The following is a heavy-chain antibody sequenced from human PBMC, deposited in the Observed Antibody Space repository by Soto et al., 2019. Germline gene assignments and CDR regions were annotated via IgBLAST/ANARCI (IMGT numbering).Heavy chain of an antibody. CDR3: ARVGWARGACDS. D-gene: IGHD2-21*01. CDR2: VYTTGST. V-gene: IGHV4-4*07. CDR1: GGSINTYY. J-gene: IGHJ5*02. Sequence: SETLSLTCTVTGGSINTYYWSWIRQSAGKGLEWIGRVYTTGSTNYNPSLKSRVTISVDTSRNQFSLSLRSVTAADTAVYYCARVGWARGACDSWGQGPLVTVSS.